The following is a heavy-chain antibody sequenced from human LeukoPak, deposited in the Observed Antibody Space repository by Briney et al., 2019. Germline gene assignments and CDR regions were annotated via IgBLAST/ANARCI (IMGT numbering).Heavy chain of an antibody. CDR3: ARGPLLGYDTNDSGFDI. Sequence: ASVKVSCKASGYSFTSYYVHCVRQAPGQGLEWVGVINPSDGGTISAQELQDRVALTRDTSTSTVYMEMSSLKSDDTAVYYCARGPLLGYDTNDSGFDIWGQGTLVTVSP. CDR2: INPSDGGT. V-gene: IGHV1-46*04. J-gene: IGHJ3*02. CDR1: GYSFTSYY. D-gene: IGHD3-22*01.